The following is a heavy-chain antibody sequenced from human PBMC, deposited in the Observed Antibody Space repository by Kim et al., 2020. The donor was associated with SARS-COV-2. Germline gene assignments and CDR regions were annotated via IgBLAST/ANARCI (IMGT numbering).Heavy chain of an antibody. CDR3: ARYVNSITMVRGVISWFDP. D-gene: IGHD3-10*01. Sequence: SETLSLTCAVYGGSFSGYYWSWIRQPPGKGLEWIGEINHSGSTNYNPSLKSRVTISVDTSKNQFSLKLSSVTAADTAVYYCARYVNSITMVRGVISWFDP. V-gene: IGHV4-34*01. CDR1: GGSFSGYY. CDR2: INHSGST. J-gene: IGHJ5*02.